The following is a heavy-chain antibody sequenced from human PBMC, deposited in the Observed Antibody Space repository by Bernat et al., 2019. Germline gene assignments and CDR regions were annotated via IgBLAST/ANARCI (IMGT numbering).Heavy chain of an antibody. Sequence: QVQVQESGPGLVKPSETLSLTCTVSRASLTDYYWSWIRQPPGRGLEWIAYIHYSGTTDYNPSLQSRVTISVDTSKNQFSLNLSRATAADTAVYYCARVPLVCRDGTCYYYVDVWGKGTTVTVSS. CDR3: ARVPLVCRDGTCYYYVDV. V-gene: IGHV4-59*01. CDR1: RASLTDYY. J-gene: IGHJ6*03. CDR2: IHYSGTT. D-gene: IGHD2-15*01.